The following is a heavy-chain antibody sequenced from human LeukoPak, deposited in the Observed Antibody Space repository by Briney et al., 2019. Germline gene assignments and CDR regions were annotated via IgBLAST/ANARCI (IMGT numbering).Heavy chain of an antibody. V-gene: IGHV3-23*01. CDR1: GFTFSGYS. CDR2: ISGSGDKT. CDR3: GKDPNGDFVGGFDI. D-gene: IGHD4-17*01. J-gene: IGHJ3*02. Sequence: PGGSLRLSCTGSGFTFSGYSMTWIRQAPGKGLEWVSGISGSGDKTYYADSVKGRFTISRDNSKNTLYLQMNSLRADDTALYYCGKDPNGDFVGGFDIWGQGTMVTVSS.